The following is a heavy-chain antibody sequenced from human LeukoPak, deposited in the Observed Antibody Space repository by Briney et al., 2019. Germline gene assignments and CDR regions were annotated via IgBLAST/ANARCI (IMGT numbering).Heavy chain of an antibody. CDR1: GYSLTSYW. V-gene: IGHV5-51*01. Sequence: GESMQISCKCSGYSLTSYWIGWARQIPGKGLEWMGIIYPTDCDIGYSPSFQGQVTISADKSISTAYLQWSSLKASDTAMYYCARASSVGSTARLDYWGQGTLVTVSS. D-gene: IGHD1-26*01. CDR2: IYPTDCDI. J-gene: IGHJ4*02. CDR3: ARASSVGSTARLDY.